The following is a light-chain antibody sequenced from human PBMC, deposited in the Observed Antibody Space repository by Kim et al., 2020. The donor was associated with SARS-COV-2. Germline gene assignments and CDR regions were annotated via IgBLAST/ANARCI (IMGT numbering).Light chain of an antibody. CDR3: QQYSSSPYT. V-gene: IGKV3-20*01. CDR1: RSVSGNS. CDR2: GTS. Sequence: FPGERAALNCRTSRSVSGNSLDCYQQTHGQAPRVLIYGTSDRATGVPGRLSSSRARGDFTLFISRLEPKDFEVYYCQQYSSSPYTFGQGTKLEI. J-gene: IGKJ2*01.